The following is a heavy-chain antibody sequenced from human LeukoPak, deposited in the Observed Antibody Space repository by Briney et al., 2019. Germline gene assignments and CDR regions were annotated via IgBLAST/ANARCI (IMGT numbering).Heavy chain of an antibody. V-gene: IGHV3-11*01. CDR3: ARDDGSTRSSVYYYYGMDV. CDR1: GFTFSDYY. J-gene: IGHJ6*02. Sequence: PGGSLRLSCAASGFTFSDYYMSWIRQAPGKGLEWVSYISSSGSTIYYADSVKGRFTISRDNAKNSLYLQMNSLRAEDTAVYYCARDDGSTRSSVYYYYGMDVWGQGTTVTVSS. D-gene: IGHD2-2*01. CDR2: ISSSGSTI.